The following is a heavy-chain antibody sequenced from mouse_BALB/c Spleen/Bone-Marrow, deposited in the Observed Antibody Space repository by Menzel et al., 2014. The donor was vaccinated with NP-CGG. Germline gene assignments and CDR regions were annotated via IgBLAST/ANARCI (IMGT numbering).Heavy chain of an antibody. CDR2: ISSGGST. D-gene: IGHD1-1*01. V-gene: IGHV5-6-5*01. CDR3: ARWYYGSGFAY. J-gene: IGHJ3*01. CDR1: GFTFSSYA. Sequence: EVMLVESGGGLVKPGGSLKLSCAASGFTFSSYAMSWVRQTPEKRLEWVASISSGGSTYYPDSVKGRFTISRDNARNILYLQMSSLRSEDTAMNYCARWYYGSGFAYWGQGTLVTVSA.